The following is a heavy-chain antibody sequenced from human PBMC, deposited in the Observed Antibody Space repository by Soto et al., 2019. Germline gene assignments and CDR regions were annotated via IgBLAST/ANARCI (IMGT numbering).Heavy chain of an antibody. CDR2: ISYDGSNK. J-gene: IGHJ4*02. V-gene: IGHV3-30-3*01. CDR3: ARVPVGY. CDR1: GFTFSSYA. Sequence: QVQLVESGGGVVQPGRSLRLSCAASGFTFSSYAMHWVRQAPGKGLEWVAVISYDGSNKYYADSVKGRFTISRDNSKNTLYLQMMSVRAEDTAVYYCARVPVGYWGQGTLVTVSS.